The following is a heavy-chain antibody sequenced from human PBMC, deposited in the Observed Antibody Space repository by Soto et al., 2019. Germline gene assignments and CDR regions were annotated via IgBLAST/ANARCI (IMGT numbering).Heavy chain of an antibody. D-gene: IGHD1-26*01. CDR2: ISYDGSNK. J-gene: IGHJ6*02. Sequence: QVQLVESGGGVVQPGRSLRLSCAASGFTFSSYGMHWVRQAPGKGLEWVAVISYDGSNKYYADSVKGRFTISRDNSKNTLYLQMNSLRAEDTAVYYCATDMGATTPYYYYGIDVWGQGTTVTVSS. CDR3: ATDMGATTPYYYYGIDV. V-gene: IGHV3-30*03. CDR1: GFTFSSYG.